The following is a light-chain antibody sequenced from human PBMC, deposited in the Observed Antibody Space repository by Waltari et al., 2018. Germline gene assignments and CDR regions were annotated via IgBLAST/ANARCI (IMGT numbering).Light chain of an antibody. CDR3: QQYYSYPLFT. Sequence: AIRMTQSPSSFSASTVDRVTITCRASQGISSYLAWYQQKPGKAPKLLIYAASTLQSGVPSRFSGSGSGTDFTLTISCLQSEDFATYYCQQYYSYPLFTFGPGTKVDIK. CDR2: AAS. J-gene: IGKJ3*01. CDR1: QGISSY. V-gene: IGKV1-8*01.